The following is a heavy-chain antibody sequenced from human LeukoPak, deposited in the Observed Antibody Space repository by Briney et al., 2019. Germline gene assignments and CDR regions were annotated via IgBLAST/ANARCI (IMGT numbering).Heavy chain of an antibody. V-gene: IGHV4-34*01. Sequence: SETLSLTCAVYGGSFSGYYWSWIRQPPGKGLEWIGEINHSGSTNYNPSLKSRVTISVDTSKNQFSLKLSSVTAADTAVYYCARGITMVRGHSWFDPWGQGTLVTLSS. CDR3: ARGITMVRGHSWFDP. D-gene: IGHD3-10*01. J-gene: IGHJ5*02. CDR2: INHSGST. CDR1: GGSFSGYY.